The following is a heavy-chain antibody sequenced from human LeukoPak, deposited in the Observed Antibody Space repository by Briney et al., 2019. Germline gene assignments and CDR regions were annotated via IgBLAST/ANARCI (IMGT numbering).Heavy chain of an antibody. CDR3: AREHRIEGLDI. CDR1: GGAINSYY. V-gene: IGHV4-59*01. CDR2: FYFTGSP. Sequence: SETLSLTCTISGGAINSYYWTWIRQPPGKGLEWIGHFYFTGSPNYNPCLKSRVTISVDASKSQFSLRLISVTAADTAVYYCAREHRIEGLDIWGQGTTVTVSS. J-gene: IGHJ3*02.